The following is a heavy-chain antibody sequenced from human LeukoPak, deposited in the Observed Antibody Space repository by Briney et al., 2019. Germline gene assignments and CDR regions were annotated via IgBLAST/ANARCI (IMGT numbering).Heavy chain of an antibody. CDR2: IIPIFGTA. Sequence: SVKVSCKASGGTFISYAISWVRQAPGQGLEWMGGIIPIFGTANYAQKFQGRVTITADESTSTAYMELSSLRSEDTTVYYCALGWFYGGQGIAAAGRLDYWGQGTLVTVSS. V-gene: IGHV1-69*13. CDR3: ALGWFYGGQGIAAAGRLDY. D-gene: IGHD6-13*01. J-gene: IGHJ4*02. CDR1: GGTFISYA.